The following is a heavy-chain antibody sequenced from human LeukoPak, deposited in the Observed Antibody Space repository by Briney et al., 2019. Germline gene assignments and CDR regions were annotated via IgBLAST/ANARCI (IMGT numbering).Heavy chain of an antibody. CDR2: ITDDGSNK. J-gene: IGHJ4*02. V-gene: IGHV3-30*18. Sequence: GGSLRLSCAASGFTFSSYGMHWVRQAPGKGLEWVAVITDDGSNKYYGDSVKGRFTISRDNSKNTLYLQMNSLRAEDTAVYYCAKDRGYSSSWYVFGYWGQGTLVTVSS. D-gene: IGHD6-13*01. CDR1: GFTFSSYG. CDR3: AKDRGYSSSWYVFGY.